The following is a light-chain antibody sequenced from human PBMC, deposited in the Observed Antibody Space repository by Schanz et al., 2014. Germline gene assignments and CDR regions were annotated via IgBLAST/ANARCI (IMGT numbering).Light chain of an antibody. CDR2: AAS. CDR1: QSISSY. Sequence: DIQMTQSPSSLSASVGDRVTITCRASQSISSYLNWYQQKPGKAPKLLIYAASSLQSGVPSRFSGSGSGTDFTLTISSLQPEDFATYYCQQTDTTPLKFGQGTKVEIK. CDR3: QQTDTTPLK. V-gene: IGKV1-39*01. J-gene: IGKJ1*01.